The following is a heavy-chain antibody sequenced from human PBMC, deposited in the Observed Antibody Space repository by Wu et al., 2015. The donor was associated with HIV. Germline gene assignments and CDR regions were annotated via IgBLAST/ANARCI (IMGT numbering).Heavy chain of an antibody. D-gene: IGHD2-2*01. CDR1: GGTFSSYA. J-gene: IGHJ6*03. Sequence: QVQLVQSGAEVKKPGSSVKVSCKASGGTFSSYAISWVRQAPGQGLEWMGGIIPIFGTANYAQKFQGRVTITADESTSTAYMELSSLRSEDTAVYYCARLGYCSSTSCLLSPDYYYMDVWGKGTTVTVSS. V-gene: IGHV1-69*12. CDR3: ARLGYCSSTSCLLSPDYYYMDV. CDR2: IIPIFGTA.